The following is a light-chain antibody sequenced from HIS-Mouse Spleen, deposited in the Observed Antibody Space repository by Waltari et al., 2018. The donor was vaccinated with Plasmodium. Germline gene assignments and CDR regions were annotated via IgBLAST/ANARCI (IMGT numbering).Light chain of an antibody. CDR3: QQYNNWSFT. Sequence: EIVMTQSPATLSVSPGERATLSCSASQSVSSNLAWYQQKPGQAPRLLIYGASTRATGIPARFSGSASGTEFTLTISSLQSEYFAVYYCQQYNNWSFTFGPGTKVYIK. CDR1: QSVSSN. CDR2: GAS. J-gene: IGKJ3*01. V-gene: IGKV3-15*01.